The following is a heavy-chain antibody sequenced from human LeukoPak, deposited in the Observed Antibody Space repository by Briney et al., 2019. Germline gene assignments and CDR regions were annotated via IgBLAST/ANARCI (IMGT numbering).Heavy chain of an antibody. CDR3: ARGGDSSGWYVFFDY. CDR1: GYTFTGYY. V-gene: IGHV1-2*02. Sequence: ASVKVSCKASGYTFTGYYMHWVRQAPGQGLEWMGWINPNSGGTNYAQRFQGRVTMTRDTSISTAYMELSRLRSDDTAVYYCARGGDSSGWYVFFDYWGQGTLVTVSS. D-gene: IGHD6-19*01. J-gene: IGHJ4*02. CDR2: INPNSGGT.